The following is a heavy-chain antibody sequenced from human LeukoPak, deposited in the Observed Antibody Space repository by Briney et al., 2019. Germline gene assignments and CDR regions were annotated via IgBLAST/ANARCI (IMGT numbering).Heavy chain of an antibody. V-gene: IGHV4-39*07. CDR1: GGSISSSSYY. Sequence: SETLSLTCTVSGGSISSSSYYWGWIRQPPGKGLEWIGSIYYSGSTYYNPSLKSRVTISVDTSKNQFSLKLSSVTAADTAVYYCARAGAVAVFFDYWGQGTLVTVSS. CDR3: ARAGAVAVFFDY. CDR2: IYYSGST. J-gene: IGHJ4*02. D-gene: IGHD6-19*01.